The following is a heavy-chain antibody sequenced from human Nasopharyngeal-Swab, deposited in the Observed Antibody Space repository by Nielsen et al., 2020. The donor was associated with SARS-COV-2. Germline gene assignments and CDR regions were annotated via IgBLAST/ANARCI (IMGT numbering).Heavy chain of an antibody. V-gene: IGHV3-30*03. J-gene: IGHJ3*02. CDR2: ISYDGSNK. CDR3: ARGGIAVAGTGNAFDN. CDR1: GFTFSSYG. Sequence: GESLKISCAASGFTFSSYGMHWVRQAPGKGLEWVAVISYDGSNKYYADSVKGRFTISRDNSKNTLYLQMNSLRAGDTAVYYCARGGIAVAGTGNAFDNWGQGTMVTVSS. D-gene: IGHD6-19*01.